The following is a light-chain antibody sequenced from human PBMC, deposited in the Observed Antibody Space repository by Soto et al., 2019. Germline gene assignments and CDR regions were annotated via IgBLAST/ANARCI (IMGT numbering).Light chain of an antibody. CDR1: SSDVGGYNY. CDR3: ISYAGSNLLYV. Sequence: QSALTQPPSASGSPGQSVTISCTGTSSDVGGYNYVSWYQQHPGKAPKLMIYEVSKRPSGVPDRFSGSKSGNTASLTVYGLQAEDESDYYCISYAGSNLLYVFGTGTKLTVL. V-gene: IGLV2-8*01. J-gene: IGLJ1*01. CDR2: EVS.